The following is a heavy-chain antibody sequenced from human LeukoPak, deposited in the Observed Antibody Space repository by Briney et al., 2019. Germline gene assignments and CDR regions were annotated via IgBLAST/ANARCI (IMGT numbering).Heavy chain of an antibody. J-gene: IGHJ3*02. CDR2: IYSGGST. Sequence: PGRSLRLSCAVSGFTVRSNYMRWDRQPPGKGLEWVSIIYSGGSTYYAESVKGRFPISRDNSKNQLSFQMNSLRAEDTAVYYCARVPVWSGYLDAFDIWGQGTMVTVSS. CDR3: ARVPVWSGYLDAFDI. D-gene: IGHD3-3*01. CDR1: GFTVRSNY. V-gene: IGHV3-66*02.